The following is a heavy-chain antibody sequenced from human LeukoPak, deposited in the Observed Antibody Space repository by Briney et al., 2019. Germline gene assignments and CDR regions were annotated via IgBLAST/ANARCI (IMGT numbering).Heavy chain of an antibody. Sequence: GGSLRLSCAASGFTFSSYGMHWVRQAPGKGLEWVAVISYDGSNKYYADSVKGRFTISRDNSKNTLYLQMNSLRAEDTAVYYCEKGLRWRKDAFDYWGQGTLVTVSS. CDR1: GFTFSSYG. V-gene: IGHV3-30*18. CDR2: ISYDGSNK. J-gene: IGHJ4*02. D-gene: IGHD5-24*01. CDR3: EKGLRWRKDAFDY.